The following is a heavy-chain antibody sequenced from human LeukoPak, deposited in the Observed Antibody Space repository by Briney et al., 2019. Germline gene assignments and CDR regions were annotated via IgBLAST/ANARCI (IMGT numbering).Heavy chain of an antibody. CDR2: IYYSGST. CDR3: ARGPDFGHYFDY. V-gene: IGHV4-59*01. J-gene: IGHJ4*02. D-gene: IGHD3/OR15-3a*01. CDR1: GGSISSYY. Sequence: SETLSLTCTVSGGSISSYYWSWIRQPPGKGLEWIGYIYYSGSTNYNPSLKSRVTISVDTSKNQFSLKLSSVTAADMAVYYCARGPDFGHYFDYWGQGTLVTVSS.